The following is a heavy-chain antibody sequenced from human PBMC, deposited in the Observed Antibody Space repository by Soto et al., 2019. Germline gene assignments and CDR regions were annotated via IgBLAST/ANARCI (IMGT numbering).Heavy chain of an antibody. V-gene: IGHV2-70*04. CDR1: GFSLSTSGMR. D-gene: IGHD3-16*01. J-gene: IGHJ6*02. CDR2: IDWDDDK. CDR3: ARDVNGMDV. Sequence: SGPTLVNPTQTLTLTCTFSGFSLSTSGMRVSWIRQPPGKALEWLARIDWDDDKFYSTSLKTRLTISKDTSKHQVVLTMTNMEPVDTATYYCARDVNGMDVWGQGTTVTVSS.